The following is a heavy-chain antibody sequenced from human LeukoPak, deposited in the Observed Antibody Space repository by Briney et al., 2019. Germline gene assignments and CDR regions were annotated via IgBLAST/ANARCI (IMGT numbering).Heavy chain of an antibody. Sequence: PGGSLRLSCAASGFTFSSYNMNWVRQAPGKGLEWVSSISTSDSYIYYADSVKGRFTISRDNAKNSLYLQMNSQRAEDTAVYYCAMALVGTTTVDYWGQGTMVTVSS. CDR1: GFTFSSYN. V-gene: IGHV3-21*01. CDR2: ISTSDSYI. CDR3: AMALVGTTTVDY. J-gene: IGHJ4*02. D-gene: IGHD1-26*01.